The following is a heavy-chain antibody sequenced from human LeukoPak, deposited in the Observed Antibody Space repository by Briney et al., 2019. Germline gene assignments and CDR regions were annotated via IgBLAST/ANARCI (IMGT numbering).Heavy chain of an antibody. CDR2: MNPNSGNT. D-gene: IGHD6-19*01. Sequence: GASVKVSCKASGYTFTSYDINWVRQATGQGLEWMGWMNPNSGNTGYPQKFQGRVTMTRNTSISTAYMELSSLRSEDTAVYYCARLRRAVAGTYYYYYMDVWGKGTTVTVSS. V-gene: IGHV1-8*01. CDR1: GYTFTSYD. CDR3: ARLRRAVAGTYYYYYMDV. J-gene: IGHJ6*03.